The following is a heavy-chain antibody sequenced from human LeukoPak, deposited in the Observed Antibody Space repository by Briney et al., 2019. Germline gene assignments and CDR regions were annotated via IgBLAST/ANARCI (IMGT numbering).Heavy chain of an antibody. Sequence: PSETLSLTCTVSGGSISSYYWSWIRQPPGKGLEWIGYIYHSGSTYYNPSLKSRVTISVDRSKNQFSLKPSSVTAADTAVYYCARYGSGSYMDVWGKGTTVTVSS. CDR3: ARYGSGSYMDV. D-gene: IGHD3-10*01. CDR2: IYHSGST. V-gene: IGHV4-59*12. J-gene: IGHJ6*03. CDR1: GGSISSYY.